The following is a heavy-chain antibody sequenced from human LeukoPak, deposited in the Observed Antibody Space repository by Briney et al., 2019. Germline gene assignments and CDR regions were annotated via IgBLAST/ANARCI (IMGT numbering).Heavy chain of an antibody. Sequence: PSETLSLTCTVSGGSISIYYWSWIRQPPGKGLEWIGYIHYSGSTNYNAPLKSRVTISIDTSKNQFSLKVRSVTAADTAVYFRARGVARSTTTSGPYDIWGQGTMVTVSS. J-gene: IGHJ3*02. CDR2: IHYSGST. D-gene: IGHD2-2*01. CDR3: ARGVARSTTTSGPYDI. CDR1: GGSISIYY. V-gene: IGHV4-59*01.